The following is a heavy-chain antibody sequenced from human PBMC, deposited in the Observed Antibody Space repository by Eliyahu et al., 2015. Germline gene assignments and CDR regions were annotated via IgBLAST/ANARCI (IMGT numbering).Heavy chain of an antibody. CDR3: ARDFYDILTGYYGGADYFDY. CDR1: GFPFSXYS. D-gene: IGHD3-9*01. CDR2: ISSSSSTI. V-gene: IGHV3-48*02. J-gene: IGHJ4*02. Sequence: EVQLVESGGGLVQPGGSLXLSCAASGFPFSXYSXNWVRQAPGKGLEWVSYISSSSSTIYYADSVKGRFTISRDNAKNSLYLQMNSLRDEDTAVYYCARDFYDILTGYYGGADYFDYWGQGTLVTVSS.